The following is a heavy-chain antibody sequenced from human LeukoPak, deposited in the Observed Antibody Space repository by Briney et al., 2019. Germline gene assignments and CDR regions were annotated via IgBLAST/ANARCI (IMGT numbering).Heavy chain of an antibody. J-gene: IGHJ6*03. CDR2: ISSSGSTI. CDR1: GFTFSDYY. V-gene: IGHV3-11*01. CDR3: ARDKGQWLANYYYMDV. D-gene: IGHD6-19*01. Sequence: GGSLRLSCAASGFTFSDYYMSWIRQAPGKGLEWVSYISSSGSTIYYADSVKGRFTISRDNAKNSLYLQMNSLRAEDTAVYYCARDKGQWLANYYYMDVWGKGTTVTVSS.